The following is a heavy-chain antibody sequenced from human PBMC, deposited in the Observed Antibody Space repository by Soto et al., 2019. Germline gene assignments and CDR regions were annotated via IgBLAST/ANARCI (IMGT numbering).Heavy chain of an antibody. CDR2: ISSSGSTI. J-gene: IGHJ4*02. D-gene: IGHD3-16*01. CDR1: GFTFSDYY. CDR3: ASLYDYVWGSFIDY. V-gene: IGHV3-11*01. Sequence: GGSLRLSCAASGFTFSDYYMSWIRQAPGKGLEWVSYISSSGSTIYYADSVKGRFTISRDNAKNSLYLQMNSLRAEDTAVYYCASLYDYVWGSFIDYWGQGTLVTVSS.